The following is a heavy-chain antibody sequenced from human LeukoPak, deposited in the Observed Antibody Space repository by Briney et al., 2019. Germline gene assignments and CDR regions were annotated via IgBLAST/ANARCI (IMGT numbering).Heavy chain of an antibody. D-gene: IGHD3-10*01. V-gene: IGHV1-2*02. Sequence: ASVKVSCKASGYIFTGYYIHWVRQAPGQGLEWMGWINPNSGGTNYAQKFQGRVTMTRDTSISTAYMELSRLRFDDTAVYYCARFDTMVRGDWAWGQGTLVTVSS. J-gene: IGHJ5*02. CDR1: GYIFTGYY. CDR3: ARFDTMVRGDWA. CDR2: INPNSGGT.